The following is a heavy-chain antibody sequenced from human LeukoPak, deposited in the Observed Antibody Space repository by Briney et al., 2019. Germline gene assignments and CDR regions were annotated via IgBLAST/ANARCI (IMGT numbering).Heavy chain of an antibody. CDR1: GFTSSSYS. CDR3: ASLGNWNPDY. V-gene: IGHV3-21*01. CDR2: ISSSSSYI. D-gene: IGHD1-1*01. Sequence: GGSLRLSCAASGFTSSSYSMNWVRQAPGKGLEWVSSISSSSSYIYYTDSVKGRFTLSRDNAKNSLYLQRNSLRAEDTAVYYCASLGNWNPDYWGQGTLVTVSS. J-gene: IGHJ4*02.